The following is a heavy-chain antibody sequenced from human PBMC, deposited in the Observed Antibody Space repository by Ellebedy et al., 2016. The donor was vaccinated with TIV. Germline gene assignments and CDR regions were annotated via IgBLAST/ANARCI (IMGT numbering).Heavy chain of an antibody. CDR1: GFTVSSNY. J-gene: IGHJ4*02. D-gene: IGHD1-26*01. CDR2: IYSGGST. V-gene: IGHV3-66*01. Sequence: GESLKISCAASGFTVSSNYMSWVRQAPGKGLEWVSVIYSGGSTYYADSVKGRFTISRDNSKNTLYLQMNSLRAEDTAVYYCARNPHQWELPLDYWGQGTLVTVSS. CDR3: ARNPHQWELPLDY.